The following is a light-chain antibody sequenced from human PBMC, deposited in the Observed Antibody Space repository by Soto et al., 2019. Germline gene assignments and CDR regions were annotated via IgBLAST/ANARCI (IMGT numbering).Light chain of an antibody. CDR1: QTVGSTY. CDR2: GAS. CDR3: QQYGSSPPIT. V-gene: IGKV3-20*01. Sequence: EIVLTQSPGTLSLSPGERATLSCRASQTVGSTYLAWYQQKPGQAPSLLIYGASSRATGIPDRFSGSGSRTDFTLTISRLEPEDFAVYYCQQYGSSPPITFGQGTRLEIK. J-gene: IGKJ5*01.